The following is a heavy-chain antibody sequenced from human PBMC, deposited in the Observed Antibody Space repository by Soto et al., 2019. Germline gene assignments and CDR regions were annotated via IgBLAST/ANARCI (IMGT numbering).Heavy chain of an antibody. CDR1: GFTFTTYG. J-gene: IGHJ4*02. D-gene: IGHD5-18*01. CDR3: AKEKWGRGYSYGFDY. Sequence: GGSLRLSCAASGFTFTTYGMRWVRQAPGKGLEWLAVISNEESTKYYGDSVKGRFTISRDNSGDKLYLQMNTLRAEDTAVYYSAKEKWGRGYSYGFDYWGQGTLVTVSS. V-gene: IGHV3-30*18. CDR2: ISNEESTK.